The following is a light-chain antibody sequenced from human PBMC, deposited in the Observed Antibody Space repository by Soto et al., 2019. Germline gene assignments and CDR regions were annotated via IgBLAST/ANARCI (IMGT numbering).Light chain of an antibody. CDR2: EVT. Sequence: QSALTQPPSASGSPGQSVTVSCAGTSRDVGAYSSVAWYQQHPGKAPKLIIYEVTKRPSGVPNRFSGARSGNTAFLTVSGLQAEDEADYYCSSYAGSSTYVFGAGTQLTVL. CDR1: SRDVGAYSS. J-gene: IGLJ1*01. CDR3: SSYAGSSTYV. V-gene: IGLV2-8*01.